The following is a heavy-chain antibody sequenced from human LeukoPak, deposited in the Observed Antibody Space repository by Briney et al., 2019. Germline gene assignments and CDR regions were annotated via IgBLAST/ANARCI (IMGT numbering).Heavy chain of an antibody. D-gene: IGHD3-10*01. V-gene: IGHV3-30*04. CDR3: AKSVTYYYGSGSYEDY. J-gene: IGHJ4*02. CDR1: GFTFSSYA. CDR2: ISYDGSNK. Sequence: GGSLRLSCAASGFTFSSYAMHWVRQAPGKGLEWVAIISYDGSNKYYAESVKGRFTISRDNSKDTLYLQMNSLRAEDTAVYYCAKSVTYYYGSGSYEDYWGQGTLVTVSS.